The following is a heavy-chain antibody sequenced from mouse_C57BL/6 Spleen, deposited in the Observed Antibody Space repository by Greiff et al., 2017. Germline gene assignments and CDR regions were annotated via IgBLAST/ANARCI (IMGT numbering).Heavy chain of an antibody. CDR3: ARSGGFFAY. Sequence: VQLQQSGPELVKPGASVKISCKASGYTFTDYYMNWVKQSHGKSLEWIGDINPNNGGTSYNQKFKGKATLTVDKSSSTAYMELRSLTSEDSAVYYCARSGGFFAYWGQGTLVTVSA. CDR2: INPNNGGT. J-gene: IGHJ3*01. D-gene: IGHD3-2*02. CDR1: GYTFTDYY. V-gene: IGHV1-26*01.